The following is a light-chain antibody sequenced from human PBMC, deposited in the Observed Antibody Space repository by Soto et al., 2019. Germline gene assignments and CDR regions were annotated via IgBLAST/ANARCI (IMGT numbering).Light chain of an antibody. CDR3: CSFAGTGTQYV. V-gene: IGLV2-23*01. CDR2: EGS. CDR1: SDNIGCYNL. Sequence: QSALTQPASVSGSLGQSTTISCIGSSDNIGCYNLVSWYQQKPGKAPKIIIFEGSKRPSGVSNRFSGSRSGNTASLTISGLQAEDEADYYCCSFAGTGTQYVFGTGTKVTVL. J-gene: IGLJ1*01.